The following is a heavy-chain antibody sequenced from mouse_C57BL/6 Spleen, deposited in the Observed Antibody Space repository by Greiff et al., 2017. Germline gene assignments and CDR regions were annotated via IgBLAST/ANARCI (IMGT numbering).Heavy chain of an antibody. D-gene: IGHD1-1*01. J-gene: IGHJ2*01. Sequence: QVQLQQSGPELVKPGASVKISCKASGYAFSSSWMNWVKQRPGKGLEWIGRIYPGDGDTNYNGKFKGKATLTADKSSSTAYMQLSSLTSEDSAVYFCATLITTGVAGDYWGQGTTLTVSS. CDR3: ATLITTGVAGDY. CDR1: GYAFSSSW. V-gene: IGHV1-82*01. CDR2: IYPGDGDT.